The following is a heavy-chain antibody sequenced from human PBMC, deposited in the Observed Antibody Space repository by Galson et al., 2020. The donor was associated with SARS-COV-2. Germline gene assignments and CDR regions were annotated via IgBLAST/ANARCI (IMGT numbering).Heavy chain of an antibody. Sequence: GGSLRLSCAASGFTFTKYAMSWVRQASGKGLEWVSVITGSAITTYYADSVKGRFTISRDNSKNTLYLQMDSLRADDTAIYYCATEPTFCGRFGYSVSDHWFRGTLGSVS. V-gene: IGHV3-23*01. CDR1: GFTFTKYA. J-gene: IGHJ4*01. CDR2: ITGSAITT. D-gene: IGHD2-21*02. CDR3: ATEPTFCGRFGYSVSDH.